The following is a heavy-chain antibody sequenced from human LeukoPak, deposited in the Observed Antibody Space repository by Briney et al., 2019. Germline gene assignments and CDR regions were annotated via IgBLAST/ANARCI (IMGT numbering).Heavy chain of an antibody. CDR2: ISPSGGST. CDR3: ARVGQWLPRGLAFDI. J-gene: IGHJ3*02. D-gene: IGHD6-19*01. CDR1: GYTFTSNY. V-gene: IGHV1-46*01. Sequence: ASVKVSCKAFGYTFTSNYMHWVRQAPGQGPEWMGVISPSGGSTTYAQKFQGRVTLTRDMSTSTDYLELSSLRSEDTAVYYCARVGQWLPRGLAFDIWGQGTMVTVSS.